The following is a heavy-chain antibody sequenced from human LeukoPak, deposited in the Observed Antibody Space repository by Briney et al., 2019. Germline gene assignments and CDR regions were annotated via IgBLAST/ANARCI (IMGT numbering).Heavy chain of an antibody. CDR3: AKGVAADY. Sequence: GGSLRLSCATSGFTFSGYGMHWVRQAPGKGLEWVTVIWSDGSNKYYADSVKGRFTISRDNSKNTLYLQMNSLRAEDTAVYYCAKGVAADYWGQGTLVTVSS. D-gene: IGHD6-13*01. V-gene: IGHV3-33*06. J-gene: IGHJ4*02. CDR2: IWSDGSNK. CDR1: GFTFSGYG.